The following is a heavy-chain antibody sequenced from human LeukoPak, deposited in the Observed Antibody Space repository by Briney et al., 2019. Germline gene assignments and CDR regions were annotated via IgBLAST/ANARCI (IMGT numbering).Heavy chain of an antibody. Sequence: GGSLRLSCAASGFTLSSYWNRWVRQVPGKGLVWVSRLSNDGGSTNYADSVKGRFTISRDNAKNTLYLQMNSLRVDDTAVYYCARARAGSQNAFDIWGQGTMVTVSS. CDR3: ARARAGSQNAFDI. CDR1: GFTLSSYW. J-gene: IGHJ3*02. V-gene: IGHV3-74*01. D-gene: IGHD6-25*01. CDR2: LSNDGGST.